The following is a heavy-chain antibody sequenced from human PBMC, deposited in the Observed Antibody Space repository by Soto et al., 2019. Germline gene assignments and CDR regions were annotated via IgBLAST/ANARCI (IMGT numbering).Heavy chain of an antibody. D-gene: IGHD3-22*01. Sequence: SETLSLXCGVSGGSISPYYWSWIRQSPGKGLEWIGYIYYSGGTNYNASLKSRVTMSIDTSRNQFFLRLTSVTAADTAVYYCARLGHYDSTGYDAFDIWGQGKMVTVSS. J-gene: IGHJ3*02. CDR1: GGSISPYY. V-gene: IGHV4-59*08. CDR3: ARLGHYDSTGYDAFDI. CDR2: IYYSGGT.